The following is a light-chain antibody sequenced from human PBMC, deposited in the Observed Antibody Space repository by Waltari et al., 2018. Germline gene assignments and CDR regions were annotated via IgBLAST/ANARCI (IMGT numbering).Light chain of an antibody. CDR1: SSDVGGYNS. Sequence: QSALTQPASVSGSTGQPITISCPGTSSDVGGYNSVSCFQQYPAKAPQRIIYDVNFRPSGVSHRLSGSEAANTASLTISGLQAEDEAEYYCSSNTDNNTLVFGGGTKVTVL. CDR2: DVN. CDR3: SSNTDNNTLV. V-gene: IGLV2-14*03. J-gene: IGLJ2*01.